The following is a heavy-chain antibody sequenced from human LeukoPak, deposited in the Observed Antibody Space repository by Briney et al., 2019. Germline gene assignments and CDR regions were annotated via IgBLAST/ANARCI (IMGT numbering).Heavy chain of an antibody. V-gene: IGHV3-23*01. D-gene: IGHD3-10*01. J-gene: IGHJ4*02. Sequence: PGGSLRLSCAASGFTFSSYAMSWVRQAPGKGLEWVSVISGSGGSTYYADSVKGRFTISRDNSKNTLYLQMNGLRAEDTAVYYCAKGSDYYGSGTYLDYWGQGTLVTVSS. CDR1: GFTFSSYA. CDR2: ISGSGGST. CDR3: AKGSDYYGSGTYLDY.